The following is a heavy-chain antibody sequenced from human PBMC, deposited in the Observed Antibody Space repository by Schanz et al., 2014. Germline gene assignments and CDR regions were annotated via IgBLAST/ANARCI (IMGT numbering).Heavy chain of an antibody. CDR1: GGSISSGDSL. D-gene: IGHD3-16*01. V-gene: IGHV4-30-4*07. CDR3: ARHGGYYDVLNSFDI. J-gene: IGHJ5*02. CDR2: VFYSGTT. Sequence: QVQLQESGPGLVKPSQTLSLACAVSGGSISSGDSLWSWIRQPPGRGLEWIGYVFYSGTTSYNPSLKSRISMSVDTSKTQFPLMLTSVTAADTAVYFCARHGGYYDVLNSFDIWGQGTLVTVSS.